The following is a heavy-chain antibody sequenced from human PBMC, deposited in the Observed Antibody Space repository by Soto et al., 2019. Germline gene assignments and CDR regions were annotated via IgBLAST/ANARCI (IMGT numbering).Heavy chain of an antibody. CDR2: INPSGGST. Sequence: ASVKVSCKASGYTFTSYYIQWVRQAPGQGLEWMGIINPSGGSTGYAQKFQGRVTMTSDTSTTTVYMEVSSLRSEDTAVYYCARDPLITGHYGMDVWGQGTSVTVS. D-gene: IGHD2-8*01. V-gene: IGHV1-46*01. CDR3: ARDPLITGHYGMDV. J-gene: IGHJ6*02. CDR1: GYTFTSYY.